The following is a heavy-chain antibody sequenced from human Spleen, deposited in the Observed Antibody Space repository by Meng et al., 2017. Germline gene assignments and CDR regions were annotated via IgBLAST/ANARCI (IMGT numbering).Heavy chain of an antibody. CDR3: ARLPGYSTSSGRANYGMDV. Sequence: SVKVSRKASGGTFSSYTISWVRQAPGQGLEWMGRIIPILGIANYAQKFQGRVTITADKSTSTAYMELSSLRSEDTAVYYCARLPGYSTSSGRANYGMDVWGQGTTVTVSS. D-gene: IGHD6-6*01. J-gene: IGHJ6*02. CDR2: IIPILGIA. V-gene: IGHV1-69*02. CDR1: GGTFSSYT.